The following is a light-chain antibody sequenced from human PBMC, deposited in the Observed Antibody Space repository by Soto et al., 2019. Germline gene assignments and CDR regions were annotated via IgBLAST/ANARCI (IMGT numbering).Light chain of an antibody. Sequence: QSVLTQPPSVSAAPRQRVTIACSGSTPNIGNNAVNWYQQLPGKAPKLLIYYDDLLPSGVSDRFSGSKSGTSASLAISGLQSEDEADYYCAAWDDSLNGPVFGGGTKLTVL. V-gene: IGLV1-36*01. CDR3: AAWDDSLNGPV. CDR2: YDD. J-gene: IGLJ2*01. CDR1: TPNIGNNA.